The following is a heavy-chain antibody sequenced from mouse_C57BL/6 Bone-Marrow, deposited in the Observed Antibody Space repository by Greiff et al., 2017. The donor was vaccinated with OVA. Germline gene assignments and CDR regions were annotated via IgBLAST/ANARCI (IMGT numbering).Heavy chain of an antibody. CDR2: IYPGSGNT. Sequence: VQLQESGAELVRPGASVKLSCKASGYTFTDYYINWVKQRPGQGLEWIARIYPGSGNTYYNEKFKGKATLTAEKSSSTAYMQLSSLTSEDSAVYFCARSAVVPYFDYWGQGTTLTVSS. D-gene: IGHD1-1*01. V-gene: IGHV1-76*01. CDR1: GYTFTDYY. J-gene: IGHJ2*01. CDR3: ARSAVVPYFDY.